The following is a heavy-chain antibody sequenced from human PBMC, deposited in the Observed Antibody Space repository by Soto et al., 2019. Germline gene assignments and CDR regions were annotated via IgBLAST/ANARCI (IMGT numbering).Heavy chain of an antibody. Sequence: ASVKVSCKASGYTFTSYGISWVRQAPGQGLEWMGWISAYNGNTNYAQKLQGRVTMTTDTSTSTAYMEPRSLRSDDTAVYYCARGTTYYDFWSGSFPDFDYWGQGTLVTVSS. V-gene: IGHV1-18*01. CDR2: ISAYNGNT. CDR3: ARGTTYYDFWSGSFPDFDY. D-gene: IGHD3-3*01. J-gene: IGHJ4*02. CDR1: GYTFTSYG.